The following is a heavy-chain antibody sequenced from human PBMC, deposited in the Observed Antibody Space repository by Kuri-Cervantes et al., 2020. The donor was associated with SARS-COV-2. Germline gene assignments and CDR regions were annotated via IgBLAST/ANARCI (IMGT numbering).Heavy chain of an antibody. J-gene: IGHJ2*01. CDR3: ARDRKTVGWYFDL. D-gene: IGHD4-11*01. V-gene: IGHV4-59*12. CDR1: GGSISSYY. Sequence: SETLSLTCTVSGGSISSYYWSWIRQPPGKGLEWIGYIYYSGSTNYNPSLKSRLTISTDTSRNQFSLRLNSVTAADTAVYYCARDRKTVGWYFDLWGRGTLVTVSS. CDR2: IYYSGST.